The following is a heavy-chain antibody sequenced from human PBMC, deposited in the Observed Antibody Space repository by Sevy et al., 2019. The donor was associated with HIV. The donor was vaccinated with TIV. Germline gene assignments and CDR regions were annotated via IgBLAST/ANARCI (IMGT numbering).Heavy chain of an antibody. CDR1: GFTFIRYN. J-gene: IGHJ4*02. V-gene: IGHV3-21*06. CDR2: VSGSSNYI. CDR3: ARGPPDGSYDYFDY. Sequence: GGSLRLSCAASGFTFIRYNMNWVRQAPGKGLEWVSSVSGSSNYIYYAESLKGRFIISRDNAKDTLYLQMNSLRADDTAVYYSARGPPDGSYDYFDYWGQGTLVTVSS. D-gene: IGHD1-26*01.